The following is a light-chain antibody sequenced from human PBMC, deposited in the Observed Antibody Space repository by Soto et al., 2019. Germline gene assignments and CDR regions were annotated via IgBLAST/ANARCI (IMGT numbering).Light chain of an antibody. J-gene: IGLJ2*01. Sequence: QSVLTQPPSASGTPGQRVTFSCSGSDSNIGSNAVNWYQQVPGTAPRLLIYGTTQRPSGVPDRFSGSKSATSAALAISWLQSADEDDYHCSAWDDSLNGLVFGGGTKLTVL. V-gene: IGLV1-44*01. CDR3: SAWDDSLNGLV. CDR2: GTT. CDR1: DSNIGSNA.